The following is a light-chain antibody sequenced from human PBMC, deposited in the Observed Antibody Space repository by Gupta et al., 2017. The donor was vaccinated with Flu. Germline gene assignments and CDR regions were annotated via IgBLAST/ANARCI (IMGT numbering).Light chain of an antibody. CDR3: AAWDDSLDTYVV. V-gene: IGLV1-47*02. CDR2: SND. CDR1: SSNIGSNY. Sequence: QSVLTQPPSVSATPGQRVTISCSGSSSNIGSNYVYWYQQFPGTAPKVVIYSNDQRASGVPDRFSASTSGTSASLAISGLRAEEEADYYWAAWDDSLDTYVVIGGGTRLTVL. J-gene: IGLJ2*01.